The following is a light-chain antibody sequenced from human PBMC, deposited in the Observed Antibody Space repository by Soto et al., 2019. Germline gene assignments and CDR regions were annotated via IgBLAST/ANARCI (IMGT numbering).Light chain of an antibody. V-gene: IGKV1-39*01. J-gene: IGKJ1*01. Sequence: DIQMTQSPSSLSASVGDRVTITCRASQSISSYLTWYQQKPGKAPKLLIYAASSLQSGGPSRFSGSGSGTDFTLTISILQPEDFATYYCQQSYSTPPTFGQGTKVEIK. CDR1: QSISSY. CDR2: AAS. CDR3: QQSYSTPPT.